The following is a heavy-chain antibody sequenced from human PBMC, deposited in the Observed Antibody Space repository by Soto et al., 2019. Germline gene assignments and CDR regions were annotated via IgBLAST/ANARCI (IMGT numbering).Heavy chain of an antibody. CDR1: ALILRTCD. V-gene: IGHV3-30*03. CDR2: ISYDGDNK. D-gene: IGHD2-21*02. CDR3: TKRRAVVTAAIVDY. J-gene: IGHJ4*01. Sequence: PRQSLRDSRGASALILRTCDMLGCRQVLEKKKEWVASISYDGDNKYYGDSVKGRFTISRDNSQNTVFLQMNSLGPEDTAVYSRTKRRAVVTAAIVDY.